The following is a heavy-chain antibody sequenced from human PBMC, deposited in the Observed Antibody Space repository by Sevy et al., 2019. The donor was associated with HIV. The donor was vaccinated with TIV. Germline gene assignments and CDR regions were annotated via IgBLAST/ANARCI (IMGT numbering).Heavy chain of an antibody. CDR3: ARDAGYCISTSCYGARRPKYYYYGMDV. D-gene: IGHD2-2*01. Sequence: GGSLRLSCAASGFTFSSYAMHWVRQAPGKGLEWVAVISYDGSNKYYADSVKGRFTNSSDNCKNTLYLQMNSLRAEDMAVYYCARDAGYCISTSCYGARRPKYYYYGMDVWGQGTTVTVSS. CDR2: ISYDGSNK. CDR1: GFTFSSYA. J-gene: IGHJ6*02. V-gene: IGHV3-30-3*01.